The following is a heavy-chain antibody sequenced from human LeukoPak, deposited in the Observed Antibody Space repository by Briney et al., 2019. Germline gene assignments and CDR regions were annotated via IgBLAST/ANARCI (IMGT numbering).Heavy chain of an antibody. CDR3: ARENGHIYGYVFFDY. V-gene: IGHV3-53*01. Sequence: GGSLRLSCTASGFIVSGNYVSWVRQAPGKGLEWVSVIYSSGRTYYADSVKGRFTISIDNSKNTVYLQMNSLRAEDTAVYYCARENGHIYGYVFFDYWGQGTLVTVSS. CDR2: IYSSGRT. D-gene: IGHD5-18*01. J-gene: IGHJ4*02. CDR1: GFIVSGNY.